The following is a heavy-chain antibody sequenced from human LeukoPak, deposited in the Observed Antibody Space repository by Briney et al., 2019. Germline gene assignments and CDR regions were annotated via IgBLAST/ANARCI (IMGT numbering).Heavy chain of an antibody. V-gene: IGHV3-11*01. CDR2: ISSSGSTI. D-gene: IGHD2-15*01. CDR1: GFTFSDYC. CDR3: AKAPRVAADFDY. Sequence: GGSLRLSCAASGFTFSDYCMSWIRQAPGKGLEWVSYISSSGSTIYYADSVKGRFTISRDNSKNTLYLQMNSLRAEDTAVYYCAKAPRVAADFDYWGQGTLVTVSS. J-gene: IGHJ4*02.